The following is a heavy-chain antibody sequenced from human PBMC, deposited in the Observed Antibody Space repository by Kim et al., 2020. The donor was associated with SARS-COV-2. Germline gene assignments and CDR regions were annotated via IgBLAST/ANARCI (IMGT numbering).Heavy chain of an antibody. Sequence: SETLSLTCTVSGGSISSSSYYWGWIRQPPGKGLEWIGSIYYSGSTYYNPSLKSRVTISVDTSKNQFSLKLSSVTAADTAVYYCARDLIGSAFDIWGQGT. D-gene: IGHD3-10*01. CDR3: ARDLIGSAFDI. J-gene: IGHJ3*02. CDR1: GGSISSSSYY. V-gene: IGHV4-39*07. CDR2: IYYSGST.